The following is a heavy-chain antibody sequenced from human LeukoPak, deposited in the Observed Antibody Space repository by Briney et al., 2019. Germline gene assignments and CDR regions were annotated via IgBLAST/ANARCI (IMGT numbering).Heavy chain of an antibody. CDR2: ISGSGGST. CDR3: AKALGGSGSNFAY. Sequence: GGSLRLSCAASGFTFSSYAMNWVRQAPGKGLEWVSTISGSGGSTYYADSVKGRFTISIDNSKNTLYLQMNSLRAEDTAVYYCAKALGGSGSNFAYWGQGTLVTVSS. D-gene: IGHD3-10*01. V-gene: IGHV3-23*01. CDR1: GFTFSSYA. J-gene: IGHJ4*02.